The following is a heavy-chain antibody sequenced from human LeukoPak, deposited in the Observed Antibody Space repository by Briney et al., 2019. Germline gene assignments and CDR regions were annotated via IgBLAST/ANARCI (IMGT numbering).Heavy chain of an antibody. CDR3: ARESGYYYDSSGYYYRGDWFDL. J-gene: IGHJ5*02. D-gene: IGHD3-22*01. V-gene: IGHV1-18*01. Sequence: ASVKLSCKASGYTFTSYGISWVRQAPGQGLEWIGWISAYNGNTNYAHKLQGRVTMTTDTSKSTAYMELRSLRSDDTAVYYCARESGYYYDSSGYYYRGDWFDLWGQGTLV. CDR1: GYTFTSYG. CDR2: ISAYNGNT.